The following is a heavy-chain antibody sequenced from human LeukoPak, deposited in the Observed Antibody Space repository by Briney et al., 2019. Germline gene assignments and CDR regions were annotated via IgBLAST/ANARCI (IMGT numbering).Heavy chain of an antibody. J-gene: IGHJ4*02. D-gene: IGHD4-17*01. CDR1: GFTFSSYA. V-gene: IGHV3-30-3*01. CDR3: ARETGSAVGSTDFDY. CDR2: ISYDGSNK. Sequence: LPGGPLRLSCAASGFTFSSYAMSWVRQAPGKGLEWVAVISYDGSNKYYADSVKGRFTISRDNSKNTLYLQMNSLRAEDTAVYYCARETGSAVGSTDFDYWGQGTLVTVSS.